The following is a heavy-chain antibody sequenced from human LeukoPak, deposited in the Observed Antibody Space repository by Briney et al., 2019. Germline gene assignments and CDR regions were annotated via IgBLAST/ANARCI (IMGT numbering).Heavy chain of an antibody. V-gene: IGHV4-59*01. CDR1: GGSISSYY. CDR3: ARDRTSVYDSSGLGWFDP. CDR2: IYYSGST. J-gene: IGHJ5*02. Sequence: PSEPLSLTCTVSGGSISSYYWSWIRQPPGKGLEWIGYIYYSGSTNYNPSLKSRVTISVDTSKNQFSLKLSSVTAADTAVYYCARDRTSVYDSSGLGWFDPWGQGTLVTVSS. D-gene: IGHD3-22*01.